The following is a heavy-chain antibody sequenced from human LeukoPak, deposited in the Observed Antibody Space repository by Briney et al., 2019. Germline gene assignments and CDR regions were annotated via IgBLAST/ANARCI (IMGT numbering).Heavy chain of an antibody. J-gene: IGHJ4*02. CDR3: SRAAGYSSSYYFDY. Sequence: SLRLSCATSGFTFGDYAMSWVHQAPGKGLEWVGLIRSKLSGATTEYAASVKGRFSISRDDSKSIAYLQMNSLKTEDTAVYYCSRAAGYSSSYYFDYWGQGTLVTVSS. CDR1: GFTFGDYA. CDR2: IRSKLSGATT. V-gene: IGHV3-49*04. D-gene: IGHD6-19*01.